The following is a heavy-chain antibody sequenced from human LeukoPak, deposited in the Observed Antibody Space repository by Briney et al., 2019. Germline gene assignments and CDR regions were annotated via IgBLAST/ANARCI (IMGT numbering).Heavy chain of an antibody. J-gene: IGHJ4*02. CDR2: IYYSGST. CDR3: ARSDGYFLTLYYFDY. CDR1: GGSISSYY. V-gene: IGHV4-59*01. D-gene: IGHD1-1*01. Sequence: SETLSLTCTVSGGSISSYYWSWTRQPPGKGLEWIGYIYYSGSTNYNPSLKSRVTISVDTSKNQFSLKLSSVTAADTAVYYCARSDGYFLTLYYFDYWGQGTLVTVSS.